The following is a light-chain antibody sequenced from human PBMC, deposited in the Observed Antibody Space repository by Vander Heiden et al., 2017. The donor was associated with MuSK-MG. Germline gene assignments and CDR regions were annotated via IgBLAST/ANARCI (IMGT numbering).Light chain of an antibody. J-gene: IGKJ2*01. CDR3: QQSYSTPPEYT. Sequence: DIQMTQSPSSLSASVGDRVTITCRASQSISSYLNWYQQKPGKAPKLLIYAASSLQSGVPSRFSGSGSGTDFTLTISSLQPEDFATYYCQQSYSTPPEYTFGRGPSWRSN. V-gene: IGKV1-39*01. CDR1: QSISSY. CDR2: AAS.